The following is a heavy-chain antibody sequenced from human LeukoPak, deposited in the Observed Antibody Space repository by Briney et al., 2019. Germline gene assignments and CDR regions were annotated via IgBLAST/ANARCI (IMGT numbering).Heavy chain of an antibody. J-gene: IGHJ4*02. Sequence: ASVKVSCTASGDILNNYHIHWVRQAPGQGLEWMGIIKHSGGSTTYAQKFQGRLIMTRDTSTGTVNMELSSLTSEDTAVYYCARDPQAWEVPLDSWGQGTLVTVSS. CDR3: ARDPQAWEVPLDS. V-gene: IGHV1-46*02. CDR1: GDILNNYH. CDR2: IKHSGGST. D-gene: IGHD2-2*01.